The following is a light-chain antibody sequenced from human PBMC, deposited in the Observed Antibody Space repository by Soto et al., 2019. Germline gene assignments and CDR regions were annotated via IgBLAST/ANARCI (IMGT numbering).Light chain of an antibody. V-gene: IGKV4-1*01. CDR1: QSVLLSSNNKNF. CDR3: HQYDSPPQT. J-gene: IGKJ1*01. Sequence: DIVMTQSPDSLAVSLGERATINCKSSQSVLLSSNNKNFLAWYQQKPGQPPKLLIYWASTRESGVPDRFSGSGSGTDFTLTISSLQAEDVAVYYCHQYDSPPQTFGQGTKVEIK. CDR2: WAS.